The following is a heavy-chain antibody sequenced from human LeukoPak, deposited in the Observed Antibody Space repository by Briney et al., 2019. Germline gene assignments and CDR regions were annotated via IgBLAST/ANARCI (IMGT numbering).Heavy chain of an antibody. CDR2: IFPDGHQE. Sequence: GGSLRLSCVASGFIFSSYHMSWVRQAPGRGLGCVAHIFPDGHQESCDASVRGRFTVSRDNAKNSVFLQMNSLRVEDTAIYYCARWRWQQSEFDLWGQGALVTVSS. V-gene: IGHV3-7*01. CDR1: GFIFSSYH. D-gene: IGHD5-24*01. CDR3: ARWRWQQSEFDL. J-gene: IGHJ4*02.